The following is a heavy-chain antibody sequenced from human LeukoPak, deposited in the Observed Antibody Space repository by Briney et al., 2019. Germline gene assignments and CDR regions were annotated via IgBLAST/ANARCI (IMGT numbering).Heavy chain of an antibody. CDR1: GFTCSDYY. J-gene: IGHJ6*02. CDR3: ARVAYSTASDV. D-gene: IGHD6-13*01. V-gene: IGHV3-11*01. CDR2: MSSRSTNK. Sequence: PGGSLRLSCAASGFTCSDYYMTWIRQAPGKGLEWVSYMSSRSTNKMYYADSVKGRFTISRDDANNSLYLQMNSLRAEDTAVYYCARVAYSTASDVWGQGTTVTVSS.